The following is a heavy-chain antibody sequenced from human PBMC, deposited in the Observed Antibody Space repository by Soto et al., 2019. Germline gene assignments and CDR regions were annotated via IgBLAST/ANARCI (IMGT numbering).Heavy chain of an antibody. J-gene: IGHJ5*02. CDR3: ANCTWRSWGWCNWMDP. D-gene: IGHD2-8*01. CDR1: GLTLRTNA. V-gene: IGHV3-23*01. CDR2: ISGFDA. Sequence: EVQLLESGGGLVQPGGSLRLSCEASGLTLRTNAMNWVRQAPGKGLQWVSSISGFDAYYADSVKGPFTISRDNAKNTLYLQMNSLRVDDTAIYYCANCTWRSWGWCNWMDPWGQRTLVTVSS.